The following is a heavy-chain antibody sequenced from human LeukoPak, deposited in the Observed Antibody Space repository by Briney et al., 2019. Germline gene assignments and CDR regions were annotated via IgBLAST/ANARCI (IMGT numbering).Heavy chain of an antibody. CDR3: AQEMATITWDY. V-gene: IGHV4-59*08. CDR2: IYYSGST. CDR1: GGSISSYY. D-gene: IGHD5-24*01. Sequence: SETLSLTCTVSGGSISSYYWSWIRQPPGKGLEWIGYIYYSGSTNYNPSLKSRVTISVDTSKNQFSLKLSSVTAADTAVYYCAQEMATITWDYWGQGTLVTVSS. J-gene: IGHJ4*02.